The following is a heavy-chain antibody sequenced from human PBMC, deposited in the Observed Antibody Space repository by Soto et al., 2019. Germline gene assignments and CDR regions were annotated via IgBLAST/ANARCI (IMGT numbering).Heavy chain of an antibody. CDR2: ISYDGSNK. CDR3: AKGPHRRYCSSTSCPYFDY. V-gene: IGHV3-30*18. CDR1: GFTFSSYG. J-gene: IGHJ4*02. D-gene: IGHD2-2*01. Sequence: GALRLSWAASGFTFSSYGMHWVRQAPGKGLEWVAVISYDGSNKYYADSVKGRFTISRDNSKNTLYLQMNSLRAEDTAVYYCAKGPHRRYCSSTSCPYFDYWGQGTLVTVSS.